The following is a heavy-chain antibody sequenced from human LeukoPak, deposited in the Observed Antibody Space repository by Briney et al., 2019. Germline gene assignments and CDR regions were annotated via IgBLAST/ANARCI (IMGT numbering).Heavy chain of an antibody. J-gene: IGHJ4*02. CDR2: IYSGGST. CDR3: AREVAASGLGYFDY. Sequence: GGSLRLSCAASGFTVSNNYMSWVRQAPGKGLEWVSLIYSGGSTYYANSVKGRFTVSRDNSQNTLYLQMNSLRAEDTAVYYCAREVAASGLGYFDYWGQGTLVTVSS. D-gene: IGHD3-16*01. V-gene: IGHV3-53*01. CDR1: GFTVSNNY.